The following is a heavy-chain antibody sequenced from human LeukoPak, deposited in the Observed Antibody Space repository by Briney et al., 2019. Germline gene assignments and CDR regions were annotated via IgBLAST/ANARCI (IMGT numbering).Heavy chain of an antibody. CDR2: IRYDGSNK. CDR3: AKVPPYCGGDCYLDY. J-gene: IGHJ4*02. CDR1: GFTFSSYG. D-gene: IGHD2-21*02. Sequence: GGSLRLSCAASGFTFSSYGMHWVRQAPGKGLEWVAFIRYDGSNKYYADSVKGRFTISRDNSKNTLYLQMNSLRAEGTAVYYCAKVPPYCGGDCYLDYWGQGTLVTVSS. V-gene: IGHV3-30*02.